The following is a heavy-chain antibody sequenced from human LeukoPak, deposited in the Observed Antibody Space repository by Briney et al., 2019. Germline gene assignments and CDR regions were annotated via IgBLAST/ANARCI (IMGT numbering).Heavy chain of an antibody. CDR2: INSDGSST. CDR3: ARGDFYGDYFDY. V-gene: IGHV3-74*01. Sequence: GGSLRLSCAASGFTFSSYWMLWVRQAPGKGLVWVSRINSDGSSTSYADSVKGRFTISRDNAKNTLYLQMNSLRAEDTAVYYCARGDFYGDYFDYWGQGTLVTVSS. J-gene: IGHJ4*02. CDR1: GFTFSSYW. D-gene: IGHD4-17*01.